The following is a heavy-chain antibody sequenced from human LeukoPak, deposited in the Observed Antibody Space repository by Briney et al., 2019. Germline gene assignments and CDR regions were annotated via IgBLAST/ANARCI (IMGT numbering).Heavy chain of an antibody. CDR1: RGTFISYA. D-gene: IGHD2-8*01. Sequence: GASVKVSCKASRGTFISYAISWVRQAPGQGLEWMGGIIPIFGTANYAQKFQGRVTITADESTSTAYMELSSLRSEDTAVYYCARDNGRGAYFDYWGQGTLVTVSS. J-gene: IGHJ4*02. CDR2: IIPIFGTA. V-gene: IGHV1-69*13. CDR3: ARDNGRGAYFDY.